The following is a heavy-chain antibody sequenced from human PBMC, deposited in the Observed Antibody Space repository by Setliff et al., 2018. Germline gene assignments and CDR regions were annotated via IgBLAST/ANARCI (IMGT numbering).Heavy chain of an antibody. D-gene: IGHD3-22*01. CDR2: IYWDDDK. Sequence: SGPTLVNPTQTLTLTCTFSGFSLSTYGVSVGWIRQPPGKALEWLALIYWDDDKRYSPSLKSRVTITKDTSKNQVVLTMTGMDPVDAATYYCARTFYYDDSGSNRLLYYFDYWGQGALVTVPQ. CDR3: ARTFYYDDSGSNRLLYYFDY. V-gene: IGHV2-5*02. J-gene: IGHJ4*02. CDR1: GFSLSTYGVS.